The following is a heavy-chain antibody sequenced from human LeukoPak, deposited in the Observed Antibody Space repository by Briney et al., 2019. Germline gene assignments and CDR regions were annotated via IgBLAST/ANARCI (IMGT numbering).Heavy chain of an antibody. D-gene: IGHD3-3*01. CDR2: IYYSGST. J-gene: IGHJ5*02. CDR1: GGSISSYY. CDR3: ARDTSNWFDP. Sequence: SETLSLTCTVSGGSISSYYWSWIRQPPGKGLEWIGYIYYSGSTNYNPSLKSRVTISVDTSKNQFSLKLSSVTAADTAVYYCARDTSNWFDPWGQGTLVTVSS. V-gene: IGHV4-59*01.